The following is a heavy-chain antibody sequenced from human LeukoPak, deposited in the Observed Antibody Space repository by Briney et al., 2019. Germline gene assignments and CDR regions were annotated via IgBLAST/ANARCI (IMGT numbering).Heavy chain of an antibody. D-gene: IGHD6-19*01. V-gene: IGHV3-74*01. CDR1: GFTFSNAW. J-gene: IGHJ4*02. CDR3: ATKQWLAPPPDS. CDR2: INTDGTVT. Sequence: GGSLRLSCAASGFTFSNAWMSWVRQAPGKGLESVSRINTDGTVTTYADSVKGRFTVSRDNADNTMFLQMNSVRDEDTAVYYCATKQWLAPPPDSWGQGTPVTVSS.